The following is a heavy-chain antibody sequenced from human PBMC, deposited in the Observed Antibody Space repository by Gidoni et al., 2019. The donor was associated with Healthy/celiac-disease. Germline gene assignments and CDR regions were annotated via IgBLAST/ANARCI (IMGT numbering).Heavy chain of an antibody. V-gene: IGHV4-38-2*02. CDR3: ARALEVSSSWYGGRNHNWFDP. CDR1: GYSLCRGYS. CDR2: IYHSGSI. D-gene: IGHD6-13*01. Sequence: VQLQASCPGLVRPSESLSLPCTFSGYSLCRGYSWAWIRQPLGQGLGCIGSIYHSGSIDYIPSIKSRVNISVDKSKNQFSVKLFYVTAADTAVYYCARALEVSSSWYGGRNHNWFDPWGQGTLVTVSS. J-gene: IGHJ5*02.